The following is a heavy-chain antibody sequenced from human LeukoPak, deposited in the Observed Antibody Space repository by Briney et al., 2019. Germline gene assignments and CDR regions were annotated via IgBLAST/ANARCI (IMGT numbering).Heavy chain of an antibody. J-gene: IGHJ6*03. Sequence: SETLSLTCGVSGHSITSGYFWGWIRQPPGKGLEWIGSIYHSGSTYYNPSLKSRVTISVDTSKNQFSLKLSSVTAADTAVYYCARGRRVVADMDVWGKGTTVTVSS. CDR2: IYHSGST. D-gene: IGHD2-15*01. CDR1: GHSITSGYF. CDR3: ARGRRVVADMDV. V-gene: IGHV4-38-2*01.